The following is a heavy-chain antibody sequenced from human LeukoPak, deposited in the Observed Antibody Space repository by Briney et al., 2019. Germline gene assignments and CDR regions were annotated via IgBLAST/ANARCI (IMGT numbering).Heavy chain of an antibody. CDR3: AKDESGGVVSFDY. Sequence: GGSLRLSCAASGFTFSNFAMSWVRQAPGKGLEWVSAISGSGADAFCADSVKGRFTISRDDAKNTLYLLLNSLRAEDTAIYYCAKDESGGVVSFDYWGQGTLVTVSS. V-gene: IGHV3-23*01. J-gene: IGHJ4*02. CDR2: ISGSGADA. D-gene: IGHD3-3*01. CDR1: GFTFSNFA.